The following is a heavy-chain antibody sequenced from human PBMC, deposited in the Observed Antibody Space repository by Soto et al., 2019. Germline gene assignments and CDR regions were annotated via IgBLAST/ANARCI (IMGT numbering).Heavy chain of an antibody. CDR2: IDPSDSYT. CDR3: GRQGGYGYHIDY. J-gene: IGHJ4*02. D-gene: IGHD5-12*01. Sequence: EVQLVQSGGEVKKPGTSLRISCEGSGYQFTNYWINWVRQMPGNGLEWMGRIDPSDSYTNYSPSFEGHVTFLVDKSLSTAYVQWSSLKASDTAIYYCGRQGGYGYHIDYWGQGTLVTVSS. CDR1: GYQFTNYW. V-gene: IGHV5-10-1*03.